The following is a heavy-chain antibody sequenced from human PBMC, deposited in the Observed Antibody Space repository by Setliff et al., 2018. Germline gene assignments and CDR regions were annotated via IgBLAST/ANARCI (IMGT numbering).Heavy chain of an antibody. CDR3: CSGSYLFVY. D-gene: IGHD1-26*01. V-gene: IGHV3-48*01. J-gene: IGHJ4*02. CDR2: ISSSSSTI. Sequence: GGSLRLSCAVSGFTFSNAWMSWVRQAPGKGLEWVSYISSSSSTIYYADSVKGRFTISRDNAKNSLYLQMNSLRAEDTAVYYCCSGSYLFVYWGQGSLVTVSS. CDR1: GFTFSNAW.